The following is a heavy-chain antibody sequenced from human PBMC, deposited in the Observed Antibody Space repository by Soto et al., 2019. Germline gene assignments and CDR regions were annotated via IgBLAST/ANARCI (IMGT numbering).Heavy chain of an antibody. Sequence: QVQLVESGGGVVQPGRSLRLSCAASGFTFSSYGMHWVRQAPGKGLEWVAVIWYDGSNKYYADSVKGRFTISRDNSKNTLYLQMNSLRAEDTAVYYCARGCCGDCAFSGMDVWGQGTTVTVSS. CDR2: IWYDGSNK. CDR3: ARGCCGDCAFSGMDV. V-gene: IGHV3-33*01. J-gene: IGHJ6*02. CDR1: GFTFSSYG. D-gene: IGHD2-21*02.